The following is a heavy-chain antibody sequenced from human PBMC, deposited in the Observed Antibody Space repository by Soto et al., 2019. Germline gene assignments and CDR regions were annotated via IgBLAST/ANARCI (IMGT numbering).Heavy chain of an antibody. CDR3: AKDLDSSGDPYYFDY. V-gene: IGHV3-23*01. Sequence: EVQLLESGGGLVQPGGSLRLSCAVSGFTFSSYAMSWVRQAPGKGLEWVSGISGSGGSTNYVDSVKGRFTISRDNSKNTLNLQMNSMRAEDTAVYYCAKDLDSSGDPYYFDYWGQGTLVTVSS. J-gene: IGHJ4*02. CDR1: GFTFSSYA. CDR2: ISGSGGST. D-gene: IGHD3-22*01.